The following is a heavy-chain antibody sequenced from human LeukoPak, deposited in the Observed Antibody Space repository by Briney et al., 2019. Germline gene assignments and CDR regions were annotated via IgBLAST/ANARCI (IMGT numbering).Heavy chain of an antibody. CDR1: GFTFSSYA. Sequence: GGSLRLSCAASGFTFSSYAMSWVRQAPGKGLEWVSAISGSGGSTYYADSVKGRFTISRDNSKNTLYLQMNSLRAEDTAVYYCAKAYYDSSGYYYAPPQTKYYFDYWGQGTLVTVSS. CDR3: AKAYYDSSGYYYAPPQTKYYFDY. J-gene: IGHJ4*02. V-gene: IGHV3-23*01. CDR2: ISGSGGST. D-gene: IGHD3-22*01.